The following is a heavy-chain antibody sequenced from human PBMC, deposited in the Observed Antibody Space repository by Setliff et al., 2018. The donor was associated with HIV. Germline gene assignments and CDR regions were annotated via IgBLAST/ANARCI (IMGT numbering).Heavy chain of an antibody. V-gene: IGHV4-39*01. CDR3: ARPTTGLGGGAAFDI. CDR1: GGPVGSRDYY. J-gene: IGHJ3*02. CDR2: ILYGGTT. D-gene: IGHD2-8*01. Sequence: ASETLSLTCAVSGGPVGSRDYYWGWIRQPPGKGLEWIGNILYGGTTYYTPSLKSRVSISVDTSRNQFSLRLNSVTAADTAVYYCARPTTGLGGGAAFDIWGQGTMVTVSS.